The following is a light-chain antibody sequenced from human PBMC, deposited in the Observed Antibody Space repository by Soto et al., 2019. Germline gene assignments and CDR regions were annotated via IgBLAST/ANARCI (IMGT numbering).Light chain of an antibody. Sequence: EIVLTQSPVTLSLSPGERATLSCRASQSVTTFLAWYQQKPGQAPRLLTYDASKTATGIPARFSGSGSGTDVPLTLSSLEPEDFPVYYCQQRTNWPLTFGGGTKGEIK. V-gene: IGKV3-11*01. J-gene: IGKJ4*01. CDR3: QQRTNWPLT. CDR1: QSVTTF. CDR2: DAS.